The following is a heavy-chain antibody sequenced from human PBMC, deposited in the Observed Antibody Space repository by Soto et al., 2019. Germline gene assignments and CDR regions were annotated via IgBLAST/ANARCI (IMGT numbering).Heavy chain of an antibody. J-gene: IGHJ4*02. D-gene: IGHD3-9*01. Sequence: QITLKESGPTLVRPTQTLTLTCAFSGFSLSTSGVGVGWIRKPPGKSLECLAVIYWDDSKHYIPSLRSRLTITKHTSKTQVVLTMTNMDPVDTGTYYCAHKGPEDWPLDYWGQGTLVTVSS. CDR3: AHKGPEDWPLDY. CDR1: GFSLSTSGVG. V-gene: IGHV2-5*02. CDR2: IYWDDSK.